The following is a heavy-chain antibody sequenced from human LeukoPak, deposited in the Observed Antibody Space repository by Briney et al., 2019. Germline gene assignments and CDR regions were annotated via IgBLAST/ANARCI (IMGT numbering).Heavy chain of an antibody. CDR1: GYTFTSYG. Sequence: ASVKVSCKASGYTFTSYGISWVRQAPGQGLEWMGWISGYNGNKNYAQKLQGRATMTTDTSTSTAYMELRSLRSDDTAVYYCARVYRAAAAYFDPWGQGTLVTVSS. D-gene: IGHD6-13*01. CDR3: ARVYRAAAAYFDP. J-gene: IGHJ5*02. V-gene: IGHV1-18*01. CDR2: ISGYNGNK.